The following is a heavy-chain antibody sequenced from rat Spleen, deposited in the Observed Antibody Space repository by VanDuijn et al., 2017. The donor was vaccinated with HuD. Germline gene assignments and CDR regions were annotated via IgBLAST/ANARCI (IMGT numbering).Heavy chain of an antibody. Sequence: EVQLQESGPGLVKPSQSLSLTCSVTGHSITSSYRWNWIRKFPGNKLEWMGYINSAGTTNYNPSLKSRISITRDTSKNQFFLQLNSVTTEDTATYYCARYRATIDWYFDFWGPGTMVTVSS. D-gene: IGHD1-10*01. CDR1: GHSITSSYR. V-gene: IGHV3-3*01. CDR3: ARYRATIDWYFDF. J-gene: IGHJ1*01. CDR2: INSAGTT.